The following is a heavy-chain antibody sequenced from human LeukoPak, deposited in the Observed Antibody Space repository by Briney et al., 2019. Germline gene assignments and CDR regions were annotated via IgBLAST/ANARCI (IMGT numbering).Heavy chain of an antibody. Sequence: GASVKVSCKASGGTFSSYAISWVRQAPGQGLEWMGRIIPILGIANYAQKFQGRVTITADKSTSTAYMELSSLRSEDTAVYYCARPPYGSGSYYFDYWGQGTLVTVSS. CDR1: GGTFSSYA. CDR3: ARPPYGSGSYYFDY. V-gene: IGHV1-69*04. J-gene: IGHJ4*02. CDR2: IIPILGIA. D-gene: IGHD3-10*01.